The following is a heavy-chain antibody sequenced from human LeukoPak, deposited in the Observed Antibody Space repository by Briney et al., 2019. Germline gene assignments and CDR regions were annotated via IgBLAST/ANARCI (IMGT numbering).Heavy chain of an antibody. CDR1: GGSISSSSYY. J-gene: IGHJ6*02. CDR3: ARGSGAYYYYGMDV. CDR2: IYYSGST. V-gene: IGHV4-39*02. Sequence: PSETLSLTCTVPGGSISSSSYYWGWIRQPPGKGLEWIGTIYYSGSTYFNPSLKGRVTISVDTSKNQFSLKVNSVTAADTAVYYCARGSGAYYYYGMDVWGQGTTVTVSS. D-gene: IGHD3-3*01.